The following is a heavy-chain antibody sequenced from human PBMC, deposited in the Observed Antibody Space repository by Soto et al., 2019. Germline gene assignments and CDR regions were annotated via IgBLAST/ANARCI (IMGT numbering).Heavy chain of an antibody. D-gene: IGHD1-26*01. V-gene: IGHV1-69*12. CDR1: GGTSSSYA. CDR3: ARERDPSGSCYEGFDY. CDR2: IIPIFGTA. J-gene: IGHJ4*02. Sequence: QVQLVQSGAEVKKPGSSVKVSCKASGGTSSSYAISWVRQAPGQGLEWMGGIIPIFGTADYAQKFQGRVTITADESTSTAYMELSSLRSEDTAVYYCARERDPSGSCYEGFDYWGQGTLVTVSS.